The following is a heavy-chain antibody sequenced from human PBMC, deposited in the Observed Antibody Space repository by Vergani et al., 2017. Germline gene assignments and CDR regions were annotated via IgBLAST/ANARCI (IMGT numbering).Heavy chain of an antibody. V-gene: IGHV3-33*01. CDR2: IWYVGSNK. J-gene: IGHJ4*02. Sequence: QVQLVESGGGVVQPGRSLRLSCAASGFTFSSYGMHWVRQAPGKGLEWVAVIWYVGSNKYYADSVKGRFTISRDNSKNTLYLQMNSLRAEDTAVYYCARERRGVVTLDYWGQGTLVTVSS. CDR1: GFTFSSYG. D-gene: IGHD3-3*01. CDR3: ARERRGVVTLDY.